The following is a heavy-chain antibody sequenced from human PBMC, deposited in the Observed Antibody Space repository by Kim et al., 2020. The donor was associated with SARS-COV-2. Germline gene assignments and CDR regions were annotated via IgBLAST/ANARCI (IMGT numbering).Heavy chain of an antibody. CDR1: GYTFTSYG. J-gene: IGHJ4*02. Sequence: ASVKVSCKASGYTFTSYGISWVRQAPGQGLEWMGWISAYNGNTNYAQKLQGRVTMTTDTSTSTDYMELRSLRSDDTAVYYCARDLPKYDSSGYYAYWGQGTLVTVSS. CDR3: ARDLPKYDSSGYYAY. D-gene: IGHD3-22*01. V-gene: IGHV1-18*01. CDR2: ISAYNGNT.